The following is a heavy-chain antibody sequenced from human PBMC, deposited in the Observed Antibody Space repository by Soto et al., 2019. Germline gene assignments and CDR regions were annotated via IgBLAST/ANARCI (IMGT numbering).Heavy chain of an antibody. D-gene: IGHD4-17*01. CDR3: AKGRDSTLLRWQYFDN. V-gene: IGHV3-30*18. Sequence: VGSLRLSCAVSGFTLSLFGMHWVRQAPGKGLEWVAFISYEGGNKYYADSVKGRFTISRENSKNTLSLQMDSLRPEDTAVYYCAKGRDSTLLRWQYFDNWGQGTQVTVSS. J-gene: IGHJ4*02. CDR2: ISYEGGNK. CDR1: GFTLSLFG.